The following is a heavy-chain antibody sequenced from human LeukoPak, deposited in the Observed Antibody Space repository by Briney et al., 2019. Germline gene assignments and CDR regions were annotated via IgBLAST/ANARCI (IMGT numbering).Heavy chain of an antibody. Sequence: ASAKVSCKASGYTFTTYGISWVRQAPGQGLEWLGRISVYKGNTNYAQKLQGRVTMTTDTSTSTAYMELRSLRSDDTAVYYCARMILLLGDVLTVPPRGFDYWGQGTLVTASS. CDR3: ARMILLLGDVLTVPPRGFDY. CDR1: GYTFTTYG. CDR2: ISVYKGNT. V-gene: IGHV1-18*01. J-gene: IGHJ4*02. D-gene: IGHD3-9*01.